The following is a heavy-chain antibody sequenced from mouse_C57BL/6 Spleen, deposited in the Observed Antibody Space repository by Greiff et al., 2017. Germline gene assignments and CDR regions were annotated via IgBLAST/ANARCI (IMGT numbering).Heavy chain of an antibody. Sequence: EVTLMESGGDLVKPGGSLKLSCAASGFTFSSYGMSWVRQTPDKRLEWVATISSGGSYTYYPDSVKGRFTISRDNAKNTLYLQMSSLKSEDTAMYYCASNYYGSSYGYFDVWGTGTTVTVSS. V-gene: IGHV5-6*01. D-gene: IGHD1-1*01. CDR1: GFTFSSYG. J-gene: IGHJ1*03. CDR2: ISSGGSYT. CDR3: ASNYYGSSYGYFDV.